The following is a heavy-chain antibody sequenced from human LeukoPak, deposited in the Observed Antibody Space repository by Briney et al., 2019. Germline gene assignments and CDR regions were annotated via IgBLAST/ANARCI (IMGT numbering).Heavy chain of an antibody. CDR2: ISYDGCNK. Sequence: GGSLRLSCAASGFTFSSYGMHWVRQAPGKGLEWVAVISYDGCNKYYADSVKGRFTISRDNSKNTLYLQMNSLRAEDTAVYYCAKGFFRDNYFDYWGQGTLVTVSS. CDR3: AKGFFRDNYFDY. CDR1: GFTFSSYG. D-gene: IGHD2/OR15-2a*01. V-gene: IGHV3-30*18. J-gene: IGHJ4*02.